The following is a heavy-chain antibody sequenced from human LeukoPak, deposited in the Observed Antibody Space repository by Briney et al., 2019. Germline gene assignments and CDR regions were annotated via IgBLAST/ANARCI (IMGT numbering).Heavy chain of an antibody. CDR2: ISSDGNNK. J-gene: IGHJ4*02. V-gene: IGHV3-30*18. D-gene: IGHD3-10*01. CDR3: VKDPRGAYYYGLGSYMDY. Sequence: GRSLRLSCAASGFTFSSFGIHWVRQAPGKGLEWVAVISSDGNNKYYADSAKGRFTISRDNSKNTLYLQMNSLRAEDTAVYYCVKDPRGAYYYGLGSYMDYWGQGTLVTVSS. CDR1: GFTFSSFG.